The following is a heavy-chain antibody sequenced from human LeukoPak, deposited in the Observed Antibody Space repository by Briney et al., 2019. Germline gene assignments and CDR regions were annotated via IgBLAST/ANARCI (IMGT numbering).Heavy chain of an antibody. CDR3: ARGYNDFWRGSQFVS. CDR2: ISYDGSNK. Sequence: GGSLRLSCAASGFIFSGHVMHWARQAPGKGLEWVSLISYDGSNKDYADSVKGRFTISRDNSKNTLYLQMNGLRAEDTAVYYCARGYNDFWRGSQFVSWGQGTLVIVSS. V-gene: IGHV3-30-3*01. J-gene: IGHJ4*02. CDR1: GFIFSGHV. D-gene: IGHD3-3*01.